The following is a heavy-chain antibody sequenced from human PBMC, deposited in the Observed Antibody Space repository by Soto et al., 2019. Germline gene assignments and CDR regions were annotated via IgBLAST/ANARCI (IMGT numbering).Heavy chain of an antibody. J-gene: IGHJ6*02. CDR2: INPNSGGT. V-gene: IGHV1-2*04. Sequence: ASVKVSCKASGYTFTGYYMHWVRQAPGQGLEWMGWINPNSGGTNYAQKFQGWVTMTRDTSIRTAYMELSRLRSDDTAVYYCARAGFCSGGSCYDDYYYYGMDVWGQGTTVTVSS. CDR1: GYTFTGYY. CDR3: ARAGFCSGGSCYDDYYYYGMDV. D-gene: IGHD2-15*01.